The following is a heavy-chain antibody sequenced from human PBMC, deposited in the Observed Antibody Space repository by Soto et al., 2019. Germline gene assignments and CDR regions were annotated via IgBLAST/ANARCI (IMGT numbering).Heavy chain of an antibody. CDR1: GYTFTSYG. Sequence: ASVKVSCKASGYTFTSYGISWVRQAPGQGLEWMGWISAYNGNTNYAQKLQGRVTMTTDTSTSTAYMELRSLRSDDTAVYYCARDHPTYYYDSSGYYPSIYWGQGTLVTVSS. D-gene: IGHD3-22*01. V-gene: IGHV1-18*01. J-gene: IGHJ4*02. CDR3: ARDHPTYYYDSSGYYPSIY. CDR2: ISAYNGNT.